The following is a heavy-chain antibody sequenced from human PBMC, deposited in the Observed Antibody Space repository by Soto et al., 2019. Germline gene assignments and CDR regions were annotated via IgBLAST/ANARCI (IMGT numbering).Heavy chain of an antibody. D-gene: IGHD2-2*01. CDR2: IIPIFGTA. CDR3: ARGGPPNCSSTSCYWALDY. CDR1: GGTFSSYA. J-gene: IGHJ4*02. Sequence: SVKVSCKASGGTFSSYAISWVRQAPGQGLEWMGGIIPIFGTANYAQKFQGGVTITADESTSTAYMELSSLRSEDTAVYYCARGGPPNCSSTSCYWALDYWGQGTLVTVSS. V-gene: IGHV1-69*13.